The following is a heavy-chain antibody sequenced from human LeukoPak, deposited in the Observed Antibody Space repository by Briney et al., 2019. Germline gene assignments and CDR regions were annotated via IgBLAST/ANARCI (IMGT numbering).Heavy chain of an antibody. D-gene: IGHD2-21*01. Sequence: PSETLSLTCAVYGGSFSGYYWGWIRQPPGKGLEWIGYIYYSGSTNYNPSLKSRVTISVDTSKNQFSLKLSSVTAADTAVYYCARDRFLVGSYMDVWGKGTTVTVSS. CDR2: IYYSGST. CDR3: ARDRFLVGSYMDV. CDR1: GGSFSGYY. V-gene: IGHV4-59*01. J-gene: IGHJ6*03.